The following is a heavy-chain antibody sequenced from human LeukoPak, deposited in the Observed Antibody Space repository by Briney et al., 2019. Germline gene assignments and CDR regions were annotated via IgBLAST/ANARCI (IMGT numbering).Heavy chain of an antibody. D-gene: IGHD2-2*01. CDR1: GYTFTGYY. CDR3: ARGWGWYQLHWGDDAFDI. Sequence: ASVKVSCKASGYTFTGYYMHWVRQAPGQGLAWMGWINPNSGGTNYAQKFQGRVTMTRDTSISTAYMELSRLRSDDTAVYYCARGWGWYQLHWGDDAFDIWGQGTMVTVSS. J-gene: IGHJ3*02. CDR2: INPNSGGT. V-gene: IGHV1-2*02.